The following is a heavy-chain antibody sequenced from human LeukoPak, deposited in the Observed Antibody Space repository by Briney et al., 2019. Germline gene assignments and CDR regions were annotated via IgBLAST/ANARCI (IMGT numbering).Heavy chain of an antibody. CDR2: IVPSGIT. CDR1: GASIRSYY. Sequence: SETLSLTCTVSGASIRSYYWSWLRQPAGKGLEWIGRIVPSGITNYNPSLESRVTMSVDTSKNQFSLNLKSVTAADTAVYHCAKEGAAPGPDFDYWGQGILVIVSS. J-gene: IGHJ4*02. V-gene: IGHV4-4*07. CDR3: AKEGAAPGPDFDY. D-gene: IGHD6-13*01.